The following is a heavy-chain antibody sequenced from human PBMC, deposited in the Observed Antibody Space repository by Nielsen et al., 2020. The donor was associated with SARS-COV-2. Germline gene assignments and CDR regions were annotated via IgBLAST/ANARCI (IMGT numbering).Heavy chain of an antibody. J-gene: IGHJ4*02. Sequence: ASVKVSCKASGYTFTSYAMNWVRQAPGQGLEWMGWINTNTGNPTYAQGFTGRFVFSLDTSVSTAYLQISSLKAEDTAVYYCARGIDDILTVHFDYWGQGTLVTVSS. V-gene: IGHV7-4-1*02. D-gene: IGHD3-9*01. CDR3: ARGIDDILTVHFDY. CDR1: GYTFTSYA. CDR2: INTNTGNP.